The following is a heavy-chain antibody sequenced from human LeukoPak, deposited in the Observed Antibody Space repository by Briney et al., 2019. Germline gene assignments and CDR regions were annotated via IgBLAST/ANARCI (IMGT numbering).Heavy chain of an antibody. V-gene: IGHV1-18*01. CDR3: ARGHRLVGATSIHYFDY. Sequence: ASVKVSCKASGYTLNSYGISWVRQAPGQGLELMGWITAYKGNTNYAQKIQGRVTMSTDTSTSTAYMELRSLRSDDTAVYYCARGHRLVGATSIHYFDYWGQGTLVTVSS. D-gene: IGHD1-26*01. CDR1: GYTLNSYG. J-gene: IGHJ4*02. CDR2: ITAYKGNT.